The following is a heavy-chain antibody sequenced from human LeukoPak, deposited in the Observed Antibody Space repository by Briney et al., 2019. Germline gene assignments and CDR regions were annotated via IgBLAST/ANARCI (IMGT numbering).Heavy chain of an antibody. J-gene: IGHJ4*02. D-gene: IGHD1-26*01. V-gene: IGHV3-7*03. CDR2: IKQDGSEK. CDR1: GFTFSSYW. Sequence: GGSLRLSCAASGFTFSSYWMSWVRQAPGKGLEWVANIKQDGSEKYYVDSVKGRFTISRDNSKNTLYLQMNGLRAEDTAVYYCAKGTSGSYLFDYWGQGTLVTVSS. CDR3: AKGTSGSYLFDY.